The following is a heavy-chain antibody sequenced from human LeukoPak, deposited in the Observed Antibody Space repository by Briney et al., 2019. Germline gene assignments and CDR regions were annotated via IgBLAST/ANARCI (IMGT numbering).Heavy chain of an antibody. CDR2: IKQDGSKK. D-gene: IGHD5-12*01. V-gene: IGHV3-7*04. Sequence: PGGSLRLSCAASGFIFSSYAMTWVRQAPGKRLEWVANIKQDGSKKSYVDSVKGRFTISRDNAKNSLYLQMNSLRAEDTAIYYCTRVGYIDEGIDYWGQGTLVTVSS. CDR1: GFIFSSYA. J-gene: IGHJ4*02. CDR3: TRVGYIDEGIDY.